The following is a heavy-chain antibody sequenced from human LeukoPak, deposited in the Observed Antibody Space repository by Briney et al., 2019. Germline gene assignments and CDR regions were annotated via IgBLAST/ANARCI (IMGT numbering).Heavy chain of an antibody. J-gene: IGHJ3*02. CDR1: GGSISSGDYY. CDR2: IYYSGST. CDR3: ARERDIPPRQWLVRAPGDAFDI. Sequence: SQTLSLTCTVSGGSISSGDYYWSWIRQPPGKGLEWIGYIYYSGSTNYNPSLKSRVTMSVDTSKNQFSLKLSSVTAADTAVYYCARERDIPPRQWLVRAPGDAFDIWGQGTMVTVSS. V-gene: IGHV4-30-4*08. D-gene: IGHD6-19*01.